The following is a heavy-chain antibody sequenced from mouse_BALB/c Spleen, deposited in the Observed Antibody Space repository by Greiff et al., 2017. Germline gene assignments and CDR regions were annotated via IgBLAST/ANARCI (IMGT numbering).Heavy chain of an antibody. CDR2: IWRGGST. J-gene: IGHJ3*01. CDR3: AKKIEKLGGFAY. V-gene: IGHV2-5-1*01. CDR1: GFSLTSYG. D-gene: IGHD4-1*01. Sequence: VKLMESGPSLVQPSQSLSITCTVSGFSLTSYGVHWVRQSPGKGLEWLGVIWRGGSTDYNAAFMSRLSITKDNSKSQVFFKMNSLQADDTAIYYCAKKIEKLGGFAYWGQGTLVTVSA.